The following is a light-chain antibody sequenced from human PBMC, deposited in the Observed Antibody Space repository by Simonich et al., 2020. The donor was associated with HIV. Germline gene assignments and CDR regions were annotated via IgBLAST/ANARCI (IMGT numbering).Light chain of an antibody. CDR2: DVN. V-gene: IGLV2-11*01. CDR1: NSDVGGYNY. J-gene: IGLJ2*01. Sequence: QSALTQPRSVSGSPGQSVTISCTGTNSDVGGYNYVSWYQQHPGKAPKLMIYDVNKRPSGVSNRFSGSKSGNTASLTISGLQAEDEANYYCCSYAGSSTVVFGGGTKLTVL. CDR3: CSYAGSSTVV.